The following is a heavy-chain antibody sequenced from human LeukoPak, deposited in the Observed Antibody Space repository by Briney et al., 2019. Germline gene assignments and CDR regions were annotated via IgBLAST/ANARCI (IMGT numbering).Heavy chain of an antibody. Sequence: GGSLRLSCAASGFTFSSYSMNWVRQAPGKGLEWVSYISSSSSTIYYADSVKGRFTISRDNAKNSLYLQMNSLRAEDTAVYYCAKAGLTECFDYWGQGTLVTVSS. D-gene: IGHD1-14*01. V-gene: IGHV3-48*01. CDR3: AKAGLTECFDY. J-gene: IGHJ4*02. CDR2: ISSSSSTI. CDR1: GFTFSSYS.